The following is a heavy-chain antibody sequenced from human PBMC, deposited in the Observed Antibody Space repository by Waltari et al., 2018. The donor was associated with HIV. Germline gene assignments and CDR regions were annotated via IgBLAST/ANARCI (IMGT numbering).Heavy chain of an antibody. CDR1: GFTFRDFY. CDR2: ISDNSSTR. D-gene: IGHD5-12*01. Sequence: QVQLVESGGGFVTPGGSLSLPCAASGFTFRDFYMSWLRQAPGKGLEWISYISDNSSTRYYADSMKGRFTISRDNARNSLYLQISGLRADDTAIYYCARGPGVATDWGQGTLVTVSS. V-gene: IGHV3-11*01. J-gene: IGHJ4*02. CDR3: ARGPGVATD.